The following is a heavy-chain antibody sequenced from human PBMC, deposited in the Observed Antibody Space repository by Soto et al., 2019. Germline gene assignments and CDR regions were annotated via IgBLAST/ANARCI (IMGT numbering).Heavy chain of an antibody. Sequence: VGSLRLSCAASGFTFSSYSMNWVRQAPGKGLEWVSSISSSSSYIYYADSVKGRFTISRDNAKNSLYLQMNSLRAEDTAVYYCARHSPDIVVVVAETLVYYYYGMDVWGQGTTVT. V-gene: IGHV3-21*01. CDR3: ARHSPDIVVVVAETLVYYYYGMDV. CDR2: ISSSSSYI. CDR1: GFTFSSYS. J-gene: IGHJ6*02. D-gene: IGHD2-15*01.